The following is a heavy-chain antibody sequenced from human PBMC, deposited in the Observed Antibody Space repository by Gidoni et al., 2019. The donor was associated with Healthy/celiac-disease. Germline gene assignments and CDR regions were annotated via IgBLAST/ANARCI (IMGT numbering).Heavy chain of an antibody. V-gene: IGHV3-30*18. J-gene: IGHJ3*02. CDR1: SYG. CDR2: ISYDGSNK. D-gene: IGHD3-22*01. Sequence: SYGMHWVRQAPGKGLEWVAVISYDGSNKYYADSVKGRFTISRDNSKNTLYLQMNSLRAEDTAVYYCAKVVTMIVVAHSAFDIWGQGTMVTVSS. CDR3: AKVVTMIVVAHSAFDI.